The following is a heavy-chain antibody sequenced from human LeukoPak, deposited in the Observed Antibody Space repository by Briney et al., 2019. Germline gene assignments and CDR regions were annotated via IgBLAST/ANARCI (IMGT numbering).Heavy chain of an antibody. Sequence: ASVKVSFKASGYTFTGYYMHWVRQAPGQGREWMGWINPNSGGTNYAQKFQGRVTFTRDTSLSTAYMELSRLRSDDTAVYYYARDTNYYDHNGNFDYWGQGTLVTVSS. J-gene: IGHJ4*02. CDR1: GYTFTGYY. V-gene: IGHV1-2*02. D-gene: IGHD3-22*01. CDR2: INPNSGGT. CDR3: ARDTNYYDHNGNFDY.